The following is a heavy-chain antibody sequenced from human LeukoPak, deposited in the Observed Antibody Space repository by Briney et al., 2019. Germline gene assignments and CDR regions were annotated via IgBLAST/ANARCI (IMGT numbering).Heavy chain of an antibody. CDR2: IRSKANSYAT. J-gene: IGHJ4*02. CDR1: GFTFSSYG. D-gene: IGHD6-19*01. CDR3: TTIPIAVAGTTGDY. Sequence: GGSLRLSCAAAGFTFSSYGMHWVRQASGKGLEWVGRIRSKANSYATAYAASVKGRFTISRDDSKNTAYLQMNSLKTEDTAVYYCTTIPIAVAGTTGDYWGQGTLVTVSS. V-gene: IGHV3-73*01.